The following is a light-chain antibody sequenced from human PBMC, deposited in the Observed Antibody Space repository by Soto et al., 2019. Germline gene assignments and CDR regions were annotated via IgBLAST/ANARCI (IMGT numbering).Light chain of an antibody. CDR2: VAS. CDR3: QQYYVWPLT. CDR1: QSVSSN. Sequence: EIVMTQSPATLSVSPGERATLSCRASQSVSSNLAWYQQKPGQTPKLLIYVASTRATGIPARFSGSGSGTAFTLTSSSLQSADFAAYYCQQYYVWPLTFGGGTKVEFK. V-gene: IGKV3-15*01. J-gene: IGKJ4*01.